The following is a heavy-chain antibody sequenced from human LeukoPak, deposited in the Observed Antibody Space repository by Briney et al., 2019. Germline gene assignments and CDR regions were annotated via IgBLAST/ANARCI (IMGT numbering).Heavy chain of an antibody. D-gene: IGHD6-13*01. Sequence: GSLRLSCAASGFTFSNAWMSWIRQPPGKGLEWIGYIYYSGSTNYNPSLKSRVTISVDTSKNQFSLKLSSVTAADTAVYYCARGRKQQLGYYYYYYMDVWGKGTTVTISS. CDR2: IYYSGST. J-gene: IGHJ6*03. CDR1: GFTFSNAW. CDR3: ARGRKQQLGYYYYYYMDV. V-gene: IGHV4-59*01.